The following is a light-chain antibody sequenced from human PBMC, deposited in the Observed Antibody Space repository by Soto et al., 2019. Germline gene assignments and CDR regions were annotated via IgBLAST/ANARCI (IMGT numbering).Light chain of an antibody. CDR3: QHYNSYSEA. CDR1: QTISSW. V-gene: IGKV1-5*03. CDR2: KAS. Sequence: DIQMKQYPSSLSSSVSDSVTITCRASQTISSWLNWYQQKPGKAPKLLIYKASTLKSGVPSRFSGSGSGTEFTLTISSLQPDDFATYYCQHYNSYSEAFGQGTKVDIK. J-gene: IGKJ1*01.